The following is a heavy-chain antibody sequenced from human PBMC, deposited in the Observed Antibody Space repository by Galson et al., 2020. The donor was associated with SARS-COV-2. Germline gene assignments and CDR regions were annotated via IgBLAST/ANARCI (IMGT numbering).Heavy chain of an antibody. CDR3: AREAGNSWYFDY. CDR1: GDSLDSNRYY. V-gene: IGHV4-39*07. D-gene: IGHD4-4*01. Sequence: SETLSLTCTVSGDSLDSNRYYWGWIRQSPGKGLEWIGSISYSGTTYYNPSLKSRVTVSADTSKKQFSLRLNSVSAADTAVYFCAREAGNSWYFDYWGQGTLVTVSS. CDR2: ISYSGTT. J-gene: IGHJ4*02.